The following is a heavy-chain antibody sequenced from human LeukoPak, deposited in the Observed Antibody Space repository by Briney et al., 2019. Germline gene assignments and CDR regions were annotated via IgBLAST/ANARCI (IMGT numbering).Heavy chain of an antibody. V-gene: IGHV3-72*01. CDR3: TRVESSGYFSLDS. CDR2: CRNKANRYTT. Sequence: GGSLRLSCAASGFTFSDHYMDGVRQAPGKGLEWVGRCRNKANRYTTEYAASVAGRFTISRDDSKNSLYLQMNSLKTEDTAVYFCTRVESSGYFSLDSWGQGTLVTVSS. J-gene: IGHJ4*02. D-gene: IGHD3-22*01. CDR1: GFTFSDHY.